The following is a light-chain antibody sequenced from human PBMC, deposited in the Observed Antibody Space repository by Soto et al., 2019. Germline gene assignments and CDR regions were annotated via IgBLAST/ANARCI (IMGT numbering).Light chain of an antibody. J-gene: IGKJ1*01. Sequence: EIVMSQSPATLSVSPGERAALSCRASQSISINLAWYQHKPGQAPRLLIHGASTRATGVPARISGSGSGTEFTLTISSLQSEDFAVYYCQQFRNWPWTFGQGTKVGI. CDR3: QQFRNWPWT. V-gene: IGKV3D-15*01. CDR2: GAS. CDR1: QSISIN.